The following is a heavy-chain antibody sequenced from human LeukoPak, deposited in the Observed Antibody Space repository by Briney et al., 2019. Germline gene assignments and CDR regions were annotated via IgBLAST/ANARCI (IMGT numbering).Heavy chain of an antibody. CDR2: ISYAGSNK. D-gene: IGHD4-23*01. Sequence: PGGSLRLSCAASGFTLSSYGMHWVRQAPGKGLEWVAVISYAGSNKYYVDSVKGRFTISRDNSKSTLYLQMNSLRAEDTAVYYCAKDSLRWSYFYYGMDVWGQGTTVTVSS. CDR1: GFTLSSYG. V-gene: IGHV3-30*18. CDR3: AKDSLRWSYFYYGMDV. J-gene: IGHJ6*02.